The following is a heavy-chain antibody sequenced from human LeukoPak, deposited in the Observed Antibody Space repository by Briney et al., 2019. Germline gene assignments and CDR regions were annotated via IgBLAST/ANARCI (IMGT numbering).Heavy chain of an antibody. V-gene: IGHV3-23*01. J-gene: IGHJ4*02. Sequence: PGGSLRLSCAASGFSFSTYAMSWVRQAPGKGLEWVSTINVSGGTTYYADSVKGRFTISRDNSKNTLSLQMNSLRAEDTALYYCAKMRVATTVTTFDYWGQGTLVTVSS. CDR3: AKMRVATTVTTFDY. CDR1: GFSFSTYA. D-gene: IGHD4-17*01. CDR2: INVSGGTT.